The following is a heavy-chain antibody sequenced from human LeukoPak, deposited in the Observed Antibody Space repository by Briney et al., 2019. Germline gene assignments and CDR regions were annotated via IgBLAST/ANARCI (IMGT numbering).Heavy chain of an antibody. CDR3: AMDMITFGGVIPYYYYYMDV. D-gene: IGHD3-16*02. CDR1: GGTFSSYA. J-gene: IGHJ6*03. CDR2: IIPIFGTA. V-gene: IGHV1-69*06. Sequence: ASVKVSCKASGGTFSSYAISWVRQAPGQGLEWMGGIIPIFGTANYAQKFQGRVTITADKSTSTAYMELSSLRSEDTAVYYCAMDMITFGGVIPYYYYYMDVWGKGTTVTVS.